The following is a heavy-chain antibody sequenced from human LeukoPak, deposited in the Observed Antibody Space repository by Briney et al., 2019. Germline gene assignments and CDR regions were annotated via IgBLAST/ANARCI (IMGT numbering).Heavy chain of an antibody. Sequence: SEILSLTCTVSGGSVSSGSYYWSWIRQPPGKGLEWIGYIYYSGSTNYNPSLKSRVTISVDTSKNQFSLKLSSVTAADTAVYYCARQIFGGEPFDYWGQGTLVTVSS. CDR2: IYYSGST. J-gene: IGHJ4*02. CDR3: ARQIFGGEPFDY. CDR1: GGSVSSGSYY. D-gene: IGHD3-3*01. V-gene: IGHV4-61*01.